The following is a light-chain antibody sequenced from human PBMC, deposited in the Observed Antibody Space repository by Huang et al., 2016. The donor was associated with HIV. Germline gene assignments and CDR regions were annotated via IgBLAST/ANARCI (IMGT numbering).Light chain of an antibody. CDR1: QSLLYRSNNKNY. CDR3: QQHYGRQST. CDR2: WAA. Sequence: IVMTQSPESLAVSLCERASINCKSSQSLLYRSNNKNYLAWYQKKQGHHPELLIYWAAVRDVGVPERFSGGGSGTNFTLTINSLQADDVAVYYCQQHYGRQSTFGQGT. J-gene: IGKJ1*01. V-gene: IGKV4-1*01.